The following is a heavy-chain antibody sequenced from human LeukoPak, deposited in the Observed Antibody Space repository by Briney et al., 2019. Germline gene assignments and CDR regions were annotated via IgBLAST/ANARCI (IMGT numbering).Heavy chain of an antibody. Sequence: PGGPLRLSCAASGFTFSIHWMHWVRQSPGKGLVWVSHIKSDGSSASYADSVKGRFTIFRDNAKNTMYLQMGSLRSENTAVYYCARDRGYTQDYWGQGTLVTVSS. CDR2: IKSDGSSA. V-gene: IGHV3-74*01. D-gene: IGHD5-12*01. CDR1: GFTFSIHW. CDR3: ARDRGYTQDY. J-gene: IGHJ4*02.